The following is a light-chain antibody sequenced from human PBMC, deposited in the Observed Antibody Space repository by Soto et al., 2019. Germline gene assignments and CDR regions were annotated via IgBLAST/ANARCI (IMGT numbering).Light chain of an antibody. V-gene: IGKV3-11*01. Sequence: IVRTQAPCALXWSQIDTGTLSCRASQSFRNYLAWYKQKDGXATRLLIYVASKRDAGIPDRFSGSGSGTDFTRAISSLEYEEFEVYSCQQPGTFGQGTRLEI. CDR3: QQPGT. J-gene: IGKJ5*01. CDR2: VAS. CDR1: QSFRNY.